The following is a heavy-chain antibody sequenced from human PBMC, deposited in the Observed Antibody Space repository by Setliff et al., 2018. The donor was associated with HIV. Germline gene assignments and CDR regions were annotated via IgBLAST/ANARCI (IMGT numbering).Heavy chain of an antibody. CDR2: IYHSGST. Sequence: PESLSLTCAVSCYSIGSGYYWGWIRQPPGKGLGWIGSIYHSGSTYYNPSLKSRVTISVDTSKNQFSLKLSSVTAADTAVYYCSRELRAIVVRLFDYWGQGTLVTVSS. V-gene: IGHV4-38-2*02. D-gene: IGHD5-18*01. CDR1: CYSIGSGYY. J-gene: IGHJ4*02. CDR3: SRELRAIVVRLFDY.